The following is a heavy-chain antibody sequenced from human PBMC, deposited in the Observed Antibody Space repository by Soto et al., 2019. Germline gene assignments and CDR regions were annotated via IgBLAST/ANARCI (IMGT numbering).Heavy chain of an antibody. CDR3: ARGASSIAAPFGEFVYGMDV. CDR1: GFSFSIYG. D-gene: IGHD6-6*01. J-gene: IGHJ6*02. Sequence: PGGSLRLSCAASGFSFSIYGMEWVRLAPGKGLEWVAATTYDGGIKHYVDSVKGRFTISRENAKNSLYLQMNSLRAGDTAVYYCARGASSIAAPFGEFVYGMDVWGQGTTVTVSS. V-gene: IGHV3-30*03. CDR2: TTYDGGIK.